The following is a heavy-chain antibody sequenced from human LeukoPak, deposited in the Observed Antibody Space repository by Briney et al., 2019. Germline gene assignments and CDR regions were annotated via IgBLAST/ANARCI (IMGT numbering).Heavy chain of an antibody. CDR3: ARSRDGYNSYYFDY. V-gene: IGHV4-30-2*01. D-gene: IGHD5-24*01. J-gene: IGHJ4*02. CDR1: GGSISSGGYS. CDR2: IYDSGST. Sequence: SQTLSLTCAVSGGSISSGGYSWSWIRQPPGKGLEWIGYIYDSGSTYYNPSLKSRVTISLDRSKNQFSLKLSSVTAADTAVYYCARSRDGYNSYYFDYWGQGTLVTVSS.